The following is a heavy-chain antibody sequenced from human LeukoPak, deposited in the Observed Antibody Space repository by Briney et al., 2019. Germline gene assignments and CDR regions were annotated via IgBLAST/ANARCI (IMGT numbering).Heavy chain of an antibody. CDR1: GFTFSSFP. V-gene: IGHV3-64D*06. Sequence: GGSLRLSCSASGFTFSSFPMHWVRQAPGKGLEYVSAISSNGDTTYYADSVKGRFTISRDNSKNTLYLQLSSLRVEDTAVYYCVKERYYDILAGYLYFWGQGTLVTVSS. CDR3: VKERYYDILAGYLYF. CDR2: ISSNGDTT. J-gene: IGHJ4*02. D-gene: IGHD3-9*01.